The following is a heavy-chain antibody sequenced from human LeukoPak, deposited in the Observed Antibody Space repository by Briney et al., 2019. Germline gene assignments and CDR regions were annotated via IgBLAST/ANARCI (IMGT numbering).Heavy chain of an antibody. Sequence: QTGGSLRLSCAASGFTFSSYAMSWVRQAPGKGLEWVSAISGSGGSTYYADSVKGRFTISRDNSKNTLYLQMNSLRAEDTAVYYCATGTSGSYYVGIVRPIDYWGQGTLVTVSS. CDR2: ISGSGGST. D-gene: IGHD1-26*01. CDR3: ATGTSGSYYVGIVRPIDY. CDR1: GFTFSSYA. J-gene: IGHJ4*02. V-gene: IGHV3-23*01.